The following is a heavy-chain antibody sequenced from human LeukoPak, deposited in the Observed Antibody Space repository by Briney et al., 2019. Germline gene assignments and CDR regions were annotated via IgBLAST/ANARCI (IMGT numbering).Heavy chain of an antibody. V-gene: IGHV3-66*01. D-gene: IGHD3-9*01. CDR1: GFTVSSNY. J-gene: IGHJ4*02. CDR2: IYSGGST. CDR3: ATPGGNGILTGSFDY. Sequence: GGSLRLSCAASGFTVSSNYMSWVRQAPGKGLEWVSVIYSGGSTYYADSVKGRFTISRDNSKNTLYLQMNSPRAEDTAVYYCATPGGNGILTGSFDYWGQGTLVTVSS.